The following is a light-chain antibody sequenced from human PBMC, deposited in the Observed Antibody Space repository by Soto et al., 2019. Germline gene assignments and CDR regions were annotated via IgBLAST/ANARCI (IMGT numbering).Light chain of an antibody. CDR1: SIDVGGYNY. Sequence: QSVLTPTSSVSGSPAQSITISCPGTSIDVGGYNYVSWYQQHPGKAPKLMIYDVSNRPSGVSNRFSGSKSGNTASLTISGLQAEDEADYYCSSYASSSIYVFGTGTKVTVL. J-gene: IGLJ1*01. V-gene: IGLV2-14*01. CDR2: DVS. CDR3: SSYASSSIYV.